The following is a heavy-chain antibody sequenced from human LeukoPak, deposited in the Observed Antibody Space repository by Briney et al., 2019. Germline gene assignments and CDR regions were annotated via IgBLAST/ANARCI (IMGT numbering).Heavy chain of an antibody. CDR2: IIPIFGTA. CDR1: GGTFSSYA. CDR3: ARGAVARGWFDP. D-gene: IGHD6-19*01. V-gene: IGHV1-69*13. Sequence: SVKVSCKASGGTFSSYAISWVRQAPGQGLEWMGGIIPIFGTANYAQKFQGRVTITADESTSTAYMELSSLRSEDTAVYYCARGAVARGWFDPWGQGTLVTVSS. J-gene: IGHJ5*02.